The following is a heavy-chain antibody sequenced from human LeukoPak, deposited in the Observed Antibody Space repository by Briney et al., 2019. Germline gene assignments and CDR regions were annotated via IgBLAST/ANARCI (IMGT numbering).Heavy chain of an antibody. D-gene: IGHD4-17*01. J-gene: IGHJ6*03. Sequence: GGSLRLSCAGSGFTFNTYAMSWVRQAPGKGLEWVSGITGTGGNTYYADSVKGRFTISRVNSKNTLYLQMNSLRADDTAVYYCAKRRHDYGDYYYMDVWGKGTTVTISS. CDR2: ITGTGGNT. CDR1: GFTFNTYA. V-gene: IGHV3-23*01. CDR3: AKRRHDYGDYYYMDV.